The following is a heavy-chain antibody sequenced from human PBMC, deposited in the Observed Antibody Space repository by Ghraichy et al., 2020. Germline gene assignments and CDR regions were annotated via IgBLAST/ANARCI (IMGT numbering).Heavy chain of an antibody. V-gene: IGHV3-73*01. J-gene: IGHJ4*02. D-gene: IGHD5-12*01. CDR2: IRSKANSYAT. CDR1: GFTFSGSA. Sequence: GGSLRLSCAASGFTFSGSAMHWVRQASGKGLEWVGRIRSKANSYATAYAASVKGRFTISRDDSKNTAYLQMNSLKTEDTAVYYCTRLATAESRGYDYVFVDYWGQGTLVTVSS. CDR3: TRLATAESRGYDYVFVDY.